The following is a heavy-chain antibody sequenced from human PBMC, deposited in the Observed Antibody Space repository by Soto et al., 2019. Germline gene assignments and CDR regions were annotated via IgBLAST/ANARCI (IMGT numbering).Heavy chain of an antibody. D-gene: IGHD3-9*01. J-gene: IGHJ5*02. Sequence: SVKVSCKASGGTFSSYAISWVRQAPGQGLEWMGGIIPIFGTANYAQKFQGRVTITADESTSTAYMELSSLRSEDTAVYYCARVNYYDILTGYNNWFDPWGQGTLVTVSS. CDR3: ARVNYYDILTGYNNWFDP. CDR1: GGTFSSYA. CDR2: IIPIFGTA. V-gene: IGHV1-69*13.